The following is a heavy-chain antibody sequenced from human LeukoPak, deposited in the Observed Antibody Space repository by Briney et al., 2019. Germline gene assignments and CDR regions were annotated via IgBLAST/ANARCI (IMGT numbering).Heavy chain of an antibody. CDR1: GYTFTGYY. Sequence: ASVKVSCKASGYTFTGYYMHWVRQAPGQGLEWMGWINPNSGGTSYAQKFQGRVTMTRDTSISTAYMELSRLRSDDTAVYYCARVLGYYYDSVWFDPWGQGTLVTVSS. J-gene: IGHJ5*02. CDR3: ARVLGYYYDSVWFDP. V-gene: IGHV1-2*02. CDR2: INPNSGGT. D-gene: IGHD3-22*01.